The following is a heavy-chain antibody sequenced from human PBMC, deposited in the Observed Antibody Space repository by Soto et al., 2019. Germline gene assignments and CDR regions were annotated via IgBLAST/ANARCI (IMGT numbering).Heavy chain of an antibody. CDR2: INHSGST. V-gene: IGHV4-34*01. Sequence: SETLSLTCAVYGGSFSGYYWSWIRQPPGKGLEWIGEINHSGSTNYNPSLKSRVTISVDTSKNQFSLKLSSVTAADTAVYYCARVSEYSTTTWFDNLGQGAVLTISS. CDR3: ARVSEYSTTTWFDN. CDR1: GGSFSGYY. J-gene: IGHJ4*02. D-gene: IGHD6-6*01.